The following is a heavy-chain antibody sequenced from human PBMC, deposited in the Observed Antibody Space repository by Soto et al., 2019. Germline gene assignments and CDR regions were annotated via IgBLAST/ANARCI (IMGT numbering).Heavy chain of an antibody. V-gene: IGHV5-51*01. CDR1: GYSFTSYW. Sequence: PGESLKISCKGSGYSFTSYWIGWVRQMPGKGLEWMGIIYPGDSDTRYSPSFQGQVTISADNSISTAYLQWSSLKASDTAMYYCARQVVAAAGHYYYYYGMDVWGQGTTVTVSS. D-gene: IGHD6-13*01. J-gene: IGHJ6*02. CDR2: IYPGDSDT. CDR3: ARQVVAAAGHYYYYYGMDV.